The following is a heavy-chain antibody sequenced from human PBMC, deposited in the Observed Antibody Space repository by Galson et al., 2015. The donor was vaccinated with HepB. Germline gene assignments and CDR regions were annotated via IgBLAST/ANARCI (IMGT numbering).Heavy chain of an antibody. D-gene: IGHD3-22*01. Sequence: SLRLSCAASGFTFSSYTMGWVRQAPGKGLEWVSGIKGGGDTYYADSVKGRFSISRDNSKNTLYLQMNSLRAEDTAVYHCAKTDSIYIRRLFDLWGQGTMVTVSS. J-gene: IGHJ3*01. CDR3: AKTDSIYIRRLFDL. CDR2: IKGGGDT. CDR1: GFTFSSYT. V-gene: IGHV3-23*01.